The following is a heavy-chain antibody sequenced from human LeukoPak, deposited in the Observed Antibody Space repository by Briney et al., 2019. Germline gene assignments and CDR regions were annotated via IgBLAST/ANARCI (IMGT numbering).Heavy chain of an antibody. CDR2: MLYNGSNK. Sequence: PGGSLRLSCAASGFTFSSYTMHWVRQAPGKGLEWVAVMLYNGSNKYYADSVKGRFTISRDNSKNTLYLQMNSLRAEDTAVYYGGKAANIELVPAVIGGAFVIWGKGKMVTVS. J-gene: IGHJ3*02. V-gene: IGHV3-30-3*01. CDR1: GFTFSSYT. D-gene: IGHD2-2*01. CDR3: GKAANIELVPAVIGGAFVI.